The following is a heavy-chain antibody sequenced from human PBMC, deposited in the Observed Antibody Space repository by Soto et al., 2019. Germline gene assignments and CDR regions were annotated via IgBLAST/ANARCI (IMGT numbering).Heavy chain of an antibody. CDR3: ARASIVVVVAATLLDAFDI. CDR1: GGSVSSGSYY. CDR2: IYYSGST. J-gene: IGHJ3*02. D-gene: IGHD2-15*01. Sequence: SETLSLTCTVSGGSVSSGSYYWSWIRQPPGKGLEWIGYIYYSGSTNYNPSLKSRVTISVDTSKNQFSLKLSSVTAADTAVYYCARASIVVVVAATLLDAFDIWGQGTMVTVSS. V-gene: IGHV4-61*01.